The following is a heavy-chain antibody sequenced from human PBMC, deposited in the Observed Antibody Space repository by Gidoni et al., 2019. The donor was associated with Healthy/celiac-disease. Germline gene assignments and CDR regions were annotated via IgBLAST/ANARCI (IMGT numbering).Heavy chain of an antibody. Sequence: EVQLVESGGGLVQPGRSLRLSCAASGFTFDDYAMHWVRQAPGKGLEWVSGISWNSGSIGYADSVKGRFTISRDNAKNSLYLQMNSLRAEDTALYYCAKEGLASSEGPFDYWGQGTLVTVSS. CDR3: AKEGLASSEGPFDY. D-gene: IGHD6-6*01. J-gene: IGHJ4*02. V-gene: IGHV3-9*01. CDR2: ISWNSGSI. CDR1: GFTFDDYA.